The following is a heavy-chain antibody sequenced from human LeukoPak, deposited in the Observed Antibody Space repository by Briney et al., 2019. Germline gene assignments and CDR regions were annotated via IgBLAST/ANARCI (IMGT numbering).Heavy chain of an antibody. CDR3: AGKYCRSTSCYFPYYYYYGMDV. Sequence: SETLSLTCTVSGGSISSYYWSWIRQPPGKGLEWIGYIYYSGSTKYNPSLKSRVPRSVDTSNIQFSLKLRSVTATEPAVYYCAGKYCRSTSCYFPYYYYYGMDVWGQGTTVTVSS. CDR2: IYYSGST. V-gene: IGHV4-59*01. J-gene: IGHJ6*02. D-gene: IGHD2-2*01. CDR1: GGSISSYY.